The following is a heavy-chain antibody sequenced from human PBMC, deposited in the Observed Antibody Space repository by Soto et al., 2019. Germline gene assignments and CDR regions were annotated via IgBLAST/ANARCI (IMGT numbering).Heavy chain of an antibody. V-gene: IGHV1-18*01. CDR3: ARDSYPPYSNYPVNGSDP. CDR2: ISAYNGNT. Sequence: ASVKVSCKASGYTFTSYGISWVRQAPGQGLEWMGWISAYNGNTNYAQKLQGRVTMTTDTSTSTAYMELRSLRSDDTAVYYCARDSYPPYSNYPVNGSDPWGQGTLVTVSS. D-gene: IGHD4-4*01. J-gene: IGHJ5*02. CDR1: GYTFTSYG.